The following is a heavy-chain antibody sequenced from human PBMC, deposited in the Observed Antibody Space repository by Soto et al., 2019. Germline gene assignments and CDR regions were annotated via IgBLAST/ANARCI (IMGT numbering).Heavy chain of an antibody. Sequence: QVQLVQSGAEVQKPGSSVKVSCKASGGTFSSYTISWVRQAPGQGLEWMGRIIPILGIANYAQKFQGRVTITADKSTSTAYMELSSLRSEDTAVYYCARDLDYYGSGSYYNVRDYWGQGTLVTVSS. D-gene: IGHD3-10*01. CDR1: GGTFSSYT. CDR2: IIPILGIA. V-gene: IGHV1-69*08. J-gene: IGHJ4*02. CDR3: ARDLDYYGSGSYYNVRDY.